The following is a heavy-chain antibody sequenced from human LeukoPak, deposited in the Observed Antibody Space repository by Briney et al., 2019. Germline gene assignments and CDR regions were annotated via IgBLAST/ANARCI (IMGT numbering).Heavy chain of an antibody. Sequence: GASVKVCCKATGYTFTSYDMNWVRQATGQGLEWMGWMNSNSGNTGYAQKFQGRVTITRNTNISTAYMELNSPGSEDTAVYYCARGRYDFWSGYSYYFDYWGQGTLVTVSS. CDR3: ARGRYDFWSGYSYYFDY. D-gene: IGHD3-3*01. CDR2: MNSNSGNT. CDR1: GYTFTSYD. J-gene: IGHJ4*02. V-gene: IGHV1-8*03.